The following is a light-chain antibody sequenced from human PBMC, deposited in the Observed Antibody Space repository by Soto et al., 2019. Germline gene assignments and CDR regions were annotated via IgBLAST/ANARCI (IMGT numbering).Light chain of an antibody. Sequence: EIVLTQSPRTLSLSPGEGATLSCMASQSVSSANFAWYQQKPGQAPRLLIYAASTRATGLPARFSGSGSGTEFTLTISSLQSEDFAVYSCQQYNNWPLKFGQGTKVDIK. J-gene: IGKJ1*01. CDR2: AAS. CDR1: QSVSSAN. CDR3: QQYNNWPLK. V-gene: IGKV3-15*01.